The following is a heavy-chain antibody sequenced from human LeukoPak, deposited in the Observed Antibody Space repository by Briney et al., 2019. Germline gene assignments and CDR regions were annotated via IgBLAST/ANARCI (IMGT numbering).Heavy chain of an antibody. CDR1: GFTFSSYA. Sequence: TGGSLRLSCAASGFTFSSYAMAWVRQAPGKGLEWVSGISGSGASTYYADSVKGRLTISRDNSKNTLHVQMNGLRDVDTAVYYCVKTFSQSKDAFHIWGQGTIVTVSS. V-gene: IGHV3-23*01. CDR2: ISGSGAST. CDR3: VKTFSQSKDAFHI. J-gene: IGHJ3*02. D-gene: IGHD3-16*01.